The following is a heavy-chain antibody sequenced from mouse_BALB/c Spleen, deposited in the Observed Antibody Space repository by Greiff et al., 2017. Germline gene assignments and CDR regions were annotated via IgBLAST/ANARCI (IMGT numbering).Heavy chain of an antibody. Sequence: QVHVKQSGPELVKPGASVKISCKASGYSFTSYYIHWVKQRPGQGLEWIGWIFPGSGNTKYNEKFKGKATLTADTSSSTAYMQLSSLTSEDSAVYFCARSSYDYGLYFDYWGQGTTLTVSS. CDR3: ARSSYDYGLYFDY. CDR1: GYSFTSYY. CDR2: IFPGSGNT. D-gene: IGHD2-4*01. V-gene: IGHV1-66*01. J-gene: IGHJ2*01.